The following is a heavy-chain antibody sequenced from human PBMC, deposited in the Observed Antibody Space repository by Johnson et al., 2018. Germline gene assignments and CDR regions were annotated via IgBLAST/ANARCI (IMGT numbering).Heavy chain of an antibody. CDR2: ISYDGSNK. CDR3: ARGGYYDSSGYYGVAFDI. J-gene: IGHJ3*02. Sequence: VQLVESGGGVVQPGRSXRLSCAASGFTFSSYAMHWVRQAPGKGLEWVAVISYDGSNKYYADSVKGRFTISRDNSKNTLYLQMNSLRAEDTAVYYCARGGYYDSSGYYGVAFDIWGQGTMVTVSS. D-gene: IGHD3-22*01. V-gene: IGHV3-30-3*01. CDR1: GFTFSSYA.